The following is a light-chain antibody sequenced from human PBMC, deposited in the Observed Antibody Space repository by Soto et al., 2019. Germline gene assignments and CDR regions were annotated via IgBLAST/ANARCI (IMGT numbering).Light chain of an antibody. CDR2: AAS. CDR1: QSISNY. J-gene: IGKJ1*01. V-gene: IGKV1-39*01. CDR3: QVYSTYQSP. Sequence: QMTKTPSSLSASVGVRDTITGLAIQSISNYLNWDQQKPGKAPKLLIYAASSLQSGVPSRFSGSGSGTEFNRTIRSLQPGEFATYYPQVYSTYQSPYAHGTKVDI.